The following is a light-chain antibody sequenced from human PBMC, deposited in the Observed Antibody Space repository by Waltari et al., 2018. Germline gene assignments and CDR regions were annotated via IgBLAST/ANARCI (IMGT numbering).Light chain of an antibody. J-gene: IGLJ3*02. Sequence: SYAVTQPPSVSVSPGQTASITCSGDELKIRYVYWYQHKPGQSPILLIFQDTKRPSGIPDRFSGFISGNTATLTVSETQAMDEADYYCQTWDTRTTRVFGTGTKLTVL. CDR2: QDT. V-gene: IGLV3-1*01. CDR3: QTWDTRTTRV. CDR1: ELKIRY.